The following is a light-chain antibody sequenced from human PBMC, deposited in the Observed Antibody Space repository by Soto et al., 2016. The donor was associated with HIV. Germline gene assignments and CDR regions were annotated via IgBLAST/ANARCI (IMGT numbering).Light chain of an antibody. J-gene: IGLJ2*01. CDR3: NSRDSSANHVV. CDR1: SLRSSY. CDR2: DKN. Sequence: SSELTQGPAVSVALGQTVRITCLGDSLRSSYASWYQQKPGQAPVLVIYDKNTRPSGIPDRFSASSSGNTGSLTISGAQAEDEADYYCNSRDSSANHVVFGGGTKLTVL. V-gene: IGLV3-19*01.